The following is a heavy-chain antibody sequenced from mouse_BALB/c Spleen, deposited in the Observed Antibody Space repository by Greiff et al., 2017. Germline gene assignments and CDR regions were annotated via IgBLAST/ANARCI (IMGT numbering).Heavy chain of an antibody. D-gene: IGHD1-1*01. CDR1: GFTFSDYY. Sequence: VQLKESGGGLVKPGGSLKLSCAASGFTFSDYYMYWVRQTPEKRLEWVATISDGGSYTYYPDSVKGRFTISRDNAKNNLYLQMSSLKSEDTAMYYCAQEGDTVGWGQGTLVTVSA. CDR2: ISDGGSYT. CDR3: AQEGDTVG. J-gene: IGHJ3*02. V-gene: IGHV5-4*02.